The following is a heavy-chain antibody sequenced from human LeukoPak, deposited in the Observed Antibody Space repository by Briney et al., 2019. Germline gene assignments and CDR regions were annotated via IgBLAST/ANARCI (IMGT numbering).Heavy chain of an antibody. CDR2: INHCGST. D-gene: IGHD3-22*01. CDR1: GGSFSGYY. Sequence: SETLSLTCAVYGGSFSGYYWSWIRQPPGKGLEWIGEINHCGSTNYNPSLKSRVTISVDTSKNQFSLKLSSVTAADTAVYYCARGALQYYYDSSGYYVKFGYWGQGTLVTVSS. J-gene: IGHJ4*02. CDR3: ARGALQYYYDSSGYYVKFGY. V-gene: IGHV4-34*01.